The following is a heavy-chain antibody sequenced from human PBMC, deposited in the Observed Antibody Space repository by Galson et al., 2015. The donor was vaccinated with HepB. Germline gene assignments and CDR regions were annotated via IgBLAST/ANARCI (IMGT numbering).Heavy chain of an antibody. CDR1: GFTFGDYA. V-gene: IGHV3-49*03. CDR3: TRGQEYAIAAAGPFGIDY. Sequence: SLRLSCAASGFTFGDYAMSWFRQAPGKGLEWVGFIRSKAYGGTTEYAASVKGRFTISRDDSKSIAYLQMNSLKTEDTAVYYCTRGQEYAIAAAGPFGIDYWGQGTLVTVSS. J-gene: IGHJ4*02. CDR2: IRSKAYGGTT. D-gene: IGHD6-13*01.